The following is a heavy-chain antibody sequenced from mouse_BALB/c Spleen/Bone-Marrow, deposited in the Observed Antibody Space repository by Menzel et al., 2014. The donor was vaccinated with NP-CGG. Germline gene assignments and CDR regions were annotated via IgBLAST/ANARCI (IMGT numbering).Heavy chain of an antibody. J-gene: IGHJ2*01. D-gene: IGHD2-14*01. CDR2: IDPYSGGT. V-gene: IGHV1S135*01. CDR1: DYAFTNYN. CDR3: SRGVLAYFDY. Sequence: VQLQQSGPELVKPGASVKVSCKASDYAFTNYNMNWVKQSHGKSLEWIGYIDPYSGGTNYNQKFRGKATLTVDKSSSTAYMHLNSLTSEDSAVYYCSRGVLAYFDYWGQGTTLTVSS.